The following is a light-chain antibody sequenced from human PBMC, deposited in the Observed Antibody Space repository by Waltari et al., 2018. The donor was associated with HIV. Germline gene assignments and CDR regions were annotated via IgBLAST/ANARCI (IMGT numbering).Light chain of an antibody. J-gene: IGLJ1*01. Sequence: QSALTQPPSVSASPGQSVTISCTGTSSDIGAYNRVSWYLQPPGTAPKVIIYEVKNRPSGGPDRCSGSKAGSTASLTISGLQAEDEADYFCSSYKNNNTLVFGTGTKVTVL. CDR3: SSYKNNNTLV. CDR2: EVK. V-gene: IGLV2-18*02. CDR1: SSDIGAYNR.